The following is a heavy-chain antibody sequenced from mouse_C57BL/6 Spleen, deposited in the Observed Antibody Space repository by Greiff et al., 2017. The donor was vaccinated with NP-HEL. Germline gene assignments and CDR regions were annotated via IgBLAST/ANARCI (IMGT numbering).Heavy chain of an antibody. Sequence: VQLQQPGAELVKPGASVKLSCKASGYTFTSYWMQWVKQRPGQGLEWIGEIDPSDSYTNYNQKFKGKATLTVDTSSSTAYMQLSSLTSEDSAVYYCARWTYYYGSSYEAYWGQGTLVTVSA. CDR3: ARWTYYYGSSYEAY. D-gene: IGHD1-1*01. CDR2: IDPSDSYT. CDR1: GYTFTSYW. V-gene: IGHV1-50*01. J-gene: IGHJ3*01.